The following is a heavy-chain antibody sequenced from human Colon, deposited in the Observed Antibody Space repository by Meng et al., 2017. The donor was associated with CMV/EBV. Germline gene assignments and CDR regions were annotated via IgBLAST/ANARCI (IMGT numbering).Heavy chain of an antibody. J-gene: IGHJ6*02. Sequence: SVKVSWKASGGTFTSYTFSWVRQAPGQGLEWMGRVIPMTDITNYAQKFQGRLTITADKSTNTAFMELSSLRSEDTAVYYCARAARSGNYAVFYSLDLWGQGTTVTVSS. CDR2: VIPMTDIT. V-gene: IGHV1-69*02. CDR1: GGTFTSYT. CDR3: ARAARSGNYAVFYSLDL. D-gene: IGHD3-22*01.